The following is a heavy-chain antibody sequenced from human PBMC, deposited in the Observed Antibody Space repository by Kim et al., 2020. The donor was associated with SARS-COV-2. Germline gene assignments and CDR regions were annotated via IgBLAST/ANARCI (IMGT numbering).Heavy chain of an antibody. CDR1: GFTFSSYA. Sequence: GGSLRLSCAASGFTFSSYAMSWVRQATGKGLEWVSAISGSGGSTYYADSVKGRFTISRDNSKNTLYLQMNSLRAEDTAVYYCAKDIVVVPAAMPYGMDVWGQGTTVTVSS. D-gene: IGHD2-2*01. J-gene: IGHJ6*02. V-gene: IGHV3-23*01. CDR3: AKDIVVVPAAMPYGMDV. CDR2: ISGSGGST.